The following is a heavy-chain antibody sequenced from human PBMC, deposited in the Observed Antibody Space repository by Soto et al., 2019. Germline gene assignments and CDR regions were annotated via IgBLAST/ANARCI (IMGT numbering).Heavy chain of an antibody. D-gene: IGHD5-18*01. Sequence: GESLKISCKGSGYIFTSYWIGWGLQMPGKGLEWMGIIYPGDSDTRYSPSFQGQVTISADKSISTAYLQWSSLKASDTAMYYCARSPGIQLWYGFHAFDIWGQGTMVTVSS. CDR1: GYIFTSYW. CDR2: IYPGDSDT. V-gene: IGHV5-51*01. J-gene: IGHJ3*02. CDR3: ARSPGIQLWYGFHAFDI.